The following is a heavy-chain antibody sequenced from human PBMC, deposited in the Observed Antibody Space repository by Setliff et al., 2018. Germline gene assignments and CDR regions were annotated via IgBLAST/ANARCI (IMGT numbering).Heavy chain of an antibody. J-gene: IGHJ4*02. CDR3: ARGQATSSRSSLVY. D-gene: IGHD6-6*01. CDR2: IFYSGRT. Sequence: PSETLSLTCTVSGASITNINYYWGLIRQPPGKGLEWIGSIFYSGRTFYNPSLKSRVTISVDTSKNQFSLNLSSVTAADTAVYYCARGQATSSRSSLVYWGQGILVTVSA. V-gene: IGHV4-39*07. CDR1: GASITNINYY.